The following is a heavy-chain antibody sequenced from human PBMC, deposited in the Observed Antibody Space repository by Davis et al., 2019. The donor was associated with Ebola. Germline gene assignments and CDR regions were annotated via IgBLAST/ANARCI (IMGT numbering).Heavy chain of an antibody. D-gene: IGHD2-15*01. Sequence: ASVKVSCKASGYIFTSYAMHWVRQTPGQGLEWMGRINPNSGGTNYAQKFQGRVTMTRDTSISTAYMELSRLRSDDTAVYYCAREGYCSGGSCYHFDYWGQGTLVTVSS. V-gene: IGHV1-2*06. CDR3: AREGYCSGGSCYHFDY. CDR2: INPNSGGT. CDR1: GYIFTSYA. J-gene: IGHJ4*02.